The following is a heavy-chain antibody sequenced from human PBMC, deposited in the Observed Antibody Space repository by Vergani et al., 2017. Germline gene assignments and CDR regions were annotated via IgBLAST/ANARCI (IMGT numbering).Heavy chain of an antibody. Sequence: QVQLVESGGGVVQPGRSLRLSCAASGFTFSSYGMHWVRQAPGKGLEWVAVIWYDGSNKYYADSVKGRFTISRDNSKNTLYLQMNSLRAEDTAVDYCAREGIAVAGTMLDPWGQGTLVTVSS. V-gene: IGHV3-33*01. CDR3: AREGIAVAGTMLDP. D-gene: IGHD6-19*01. J-gene: IGHJ5*02. CDR1: GFTFSSYG. CDR2: IWYDGSNK.